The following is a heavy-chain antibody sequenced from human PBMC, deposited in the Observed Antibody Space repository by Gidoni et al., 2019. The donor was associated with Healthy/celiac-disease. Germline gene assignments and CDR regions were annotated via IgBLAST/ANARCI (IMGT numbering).Heavy chain of an antibody. Sequence: QVQLVQSGAEVKKPGSSVKVSCKASGGTFSSYAISWVRQAPGQGLEWMGGIIPIFGTANSAQKFQGRVKITADESTSTAYMELSSLRSEDTAVYYCARETVPAARPWALPHGWFDPWGQGTLVTVSS. CDR2: IIPIFGTA. V-gene: IGHV1-69*01. D-gene: IGHD2-2*01. J-gene: IGHJ5*02. CDR3: ARETVPAARPWALPHGWFDP. CDR1: GGTFSSYA.